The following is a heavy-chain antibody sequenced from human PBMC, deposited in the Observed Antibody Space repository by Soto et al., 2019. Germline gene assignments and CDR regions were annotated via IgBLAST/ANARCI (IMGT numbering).Heavy chain of an antibody. CDR2: IHYSGTT. Sequence: QVQLQESGPGLVKPSQTLSLTCTVSGGSMTGGGDYWSWIRQHPGQGLEWIGYIHYSGTTYYNPSLKSRAVISVDTSLSRSSRNLRSVTAADTAVHSCGRAWTAGTGWAHWFAAWGQGTLVTVSA. CDR1: GGSMTGGGDY. CDR3: GRAWTAGTGWAHWFAA. V-gene: IGHV4-31*03. D-gene: IGHD7-27*01. J-gene: IGHJ5*02.